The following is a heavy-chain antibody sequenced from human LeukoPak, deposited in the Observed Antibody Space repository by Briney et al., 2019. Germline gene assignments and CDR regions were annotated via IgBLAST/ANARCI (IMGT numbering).Heavy chain of an antibody. V-gene: IGHV1-69*06. J-gene: IGHJ6*03. CDR3: ARVKGPLRFDHYYYYYMDV. CDR1: GGTFSSYA. Sequence: VASVKVSCKASGGTFSSYAISWVRQAPGQGLEWMGGIIPIFGTANYAQKFQGRVTITADKSTSTAYMELSSLRSEDTAVYYCARVKGPLRFDHYYYYYMDVWGKGTTVTVSS. CDR2: IIPIFGTA. D-gene: IGHD3-10*01.